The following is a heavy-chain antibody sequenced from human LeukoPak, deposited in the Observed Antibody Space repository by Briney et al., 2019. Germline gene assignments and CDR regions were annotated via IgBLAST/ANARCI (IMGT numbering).Heavy chain of an antibody. Sequence: PGGSLRLSCAASGFTFSSYAMHWVRQAPGQGLEWVSYISSSGSTIYYADSVKGRFTISRDNAKNSLYLQMNSLRAEDTAVYYCARGTPYDSSGYYSYWGQGTLVTVSS. CDR2: ISSSGSTI. CDR1: GFTFSSYA. CDR3: ARGTPYDSSGYYSY. J-gene: IGHJ4*02. V-gene: IGHV3-48*03. D-gene: IGHD3-22*01.